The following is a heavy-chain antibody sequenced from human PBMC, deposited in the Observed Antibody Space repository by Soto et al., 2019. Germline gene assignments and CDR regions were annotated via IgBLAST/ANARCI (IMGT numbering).Heavy chain of an antibody. J-gene: IGHJ6*03. V-gene: IGHV4-34*01. CDR1: GGSFSGYY. CDR2: INHSGST. Sequence: SETLSLTCAVYGGSFSGYYWSWIRQPPGKGLEWIGEINHSGSTNYNPSLKSRVTISVDTSKNQFSLKLSSATAADTAVYYCARVWGEYCSGGSCYPLGYYYYMDVWGKGTTVTVSS. CDR3: ARVWGEYCSGGSCYPLGYYYYMDV. D-gene: IGHD2-15*01.